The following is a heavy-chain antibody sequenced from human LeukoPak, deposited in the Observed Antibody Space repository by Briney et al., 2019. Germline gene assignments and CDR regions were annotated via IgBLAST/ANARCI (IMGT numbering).Heavy chain of an antibody. CDR3: AKAYGSGSYYKVDY. D-gene: IGHD3-10*01. J-gene: IGHJ4*02. CDR1: GFTFSSYG. CDR2: VSYDGSNK. V-gene: IGHV3-30*18. Sequence: GGSLRLSCAASGFTFSSYGMRWVRQAPGKGLEWVAVVSYDGSNKYYADSVKGRFSISRDNSKNTLDLQMNSLRAEDTAVYYCAKAYGSGSYYKVDYWGQGILVTVSS.